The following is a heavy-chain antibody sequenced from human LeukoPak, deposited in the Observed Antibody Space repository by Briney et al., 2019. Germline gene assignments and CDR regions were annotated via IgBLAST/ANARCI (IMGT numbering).Heavy chain of an antibody. CDR2: MSYDGSNK. CDR3: AKAPYSSGWAPGY. CDR1: GFIFSSYA. J-gene: IGHJ4*02. Sequence: GGSLRLSCAASGFIFSSYAMHWVRQAPGKGLEWVAGMSYDGSNKYYADSVKGRFTISRDNSRNTLYLQMNSLRPEDTALYYCAKAPYSSGWAPGYWGQGTLVTVSS. D-gene: IGHD6-19*01. V-gene: IGHV3-30*04.